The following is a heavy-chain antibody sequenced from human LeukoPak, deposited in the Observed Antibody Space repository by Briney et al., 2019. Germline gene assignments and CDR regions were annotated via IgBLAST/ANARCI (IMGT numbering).Heavy chain of an antibody. Sequence: SETLSLTCTVSGGSISSYYWSWIRQPPGKGLEWIGYIYYSGSTNYNPSLKSRVTISVDTSKNQFSLKLSSVTAADTAVYYCACLPAAASYYYYYMDVWGKGTTVTVSS. J-gene: IGHJ6*03. CDR1: GGSISSYY. CDR3: ACLPAAASYYYYYMDV. CDR2: IYYSGST. V-gene: IGHV4-59*01. D-gene: IGHD6-13*01.